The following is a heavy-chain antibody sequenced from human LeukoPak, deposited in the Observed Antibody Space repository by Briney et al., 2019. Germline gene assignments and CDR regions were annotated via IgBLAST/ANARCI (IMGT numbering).Heavy chain of an antibody. CDR2: IRDSTTT. CDR1: GDSISSGVYY. D-gene: IGHD3-10*01. J-gene: IGHJ3*02. CDR3: SRGGFYGSGVDAFDI. Sequence: PSQTLSLTCTVSGDSISSGVYYWTWIRQPPGKGLQWIGYIRDSTTTFQSSSLKSRVTMVEDRSKNQVSLELDSVTAADTAVYYCSRGGFYGSGVDAFDIWGQGTMVTVSS. V-gene: IGHV4-30-2*01.